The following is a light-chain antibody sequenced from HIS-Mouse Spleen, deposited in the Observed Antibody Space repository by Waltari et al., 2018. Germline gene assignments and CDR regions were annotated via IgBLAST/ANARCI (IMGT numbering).Light chain of an antibody. V-gene: IGKV1-5*03. CDR1: QSISSW. CDR3: QQYNSYWT. CDR2: KAS. J-gene: IGKJ1*01. Sequence: DIQMTQSPSTLSASVGDRVTSTCRASQSISSWLAWYQQKPGKAPKLLIYKASSLESGVPSRFSGSGSWTEFTLTISSLQPDDFATYYCQQYNSYWTFGQGTKVEIK.